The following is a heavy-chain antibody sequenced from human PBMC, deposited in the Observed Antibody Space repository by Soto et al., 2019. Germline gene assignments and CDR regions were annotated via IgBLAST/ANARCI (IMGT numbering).Heavy chain of an antibody. V-gene: IGHV3-48*03. J-gene: IGHJ6*02. Sequence: GSLRLSCAGSGFTFSSYEMNWVRQAPGKGLEWVPYISSSGSTIYYADSVKGRFTISRDNAKNSLYLQMNSLRDEDTAVYYCARDSRSANPPHYYYGMDVWGQGTTVTVSS. CDR1: GFTFSSYE. CDR2: ISSSGSTI. CDR3: ARDSRSANPPHYYYGMDV. D-gene: IGHD3-3*01.